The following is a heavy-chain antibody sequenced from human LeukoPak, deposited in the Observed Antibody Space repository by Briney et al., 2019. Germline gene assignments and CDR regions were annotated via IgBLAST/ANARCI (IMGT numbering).Heavy chain of an antibody. CDR1: GGSLSGSY. Sequence: SETLSLTCTVSGGSLSGSYWSWIRQPPGKGLEWIGYIYTSGSTNYNPSLKSRVTMSIDTSKNQFSLKLSSVTAADTAVYYCARANRDYGDYVQYYFDYWGQGTLVTVSS. CDR3: ARANRDYGDYVQYYFDY. D-gene: IGHD4-17*01. J-gene: IGHJ4*02. V-gene: IGHV4-4*09. CDR2: IYTSGST.